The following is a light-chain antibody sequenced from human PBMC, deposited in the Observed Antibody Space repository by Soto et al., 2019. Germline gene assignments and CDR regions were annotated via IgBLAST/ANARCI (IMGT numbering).Light chain of an antibody. CDR3: CSFVGSRTVV. J-gene: IGLJ2*01. Sequence: QSALTQPASVSGSPGQSITISCTGTSSDVGSYNLVSWYQKHPGKAHKLMIYEGSKRPSGVSNRFSGSKSGNTASLTISGLQTEDEADYYCCSFVGSRTVVFGGGTKVTVL. CDR1: SSDVGSYNL. CDR2: EGS. V-gene: IGLV2-23*01.